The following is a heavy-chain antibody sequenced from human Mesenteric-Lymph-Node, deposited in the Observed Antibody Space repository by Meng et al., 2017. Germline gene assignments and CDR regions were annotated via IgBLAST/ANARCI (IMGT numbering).Heavy chain of an antibody. V-gene: IGHV1-69*13. CDR2: IIPIFGTA. J-gene: IGHJ3*02. CDR3: ARAEYYDIDIGWYAFDI. D-gene: IGHD3-9*01. CDR1: GGTFSSYA. Sequence: LVHSGCGLKKPGASVKVSCKASGGTFSSYAISWVRQAPGQGLEWMGGIIPIFGTANYAQKFQGRVTITADESTSTAYMELSSLRSEDTAVYYCARAEYYDIDIGWYAFDIWGQGTMVTVSS.